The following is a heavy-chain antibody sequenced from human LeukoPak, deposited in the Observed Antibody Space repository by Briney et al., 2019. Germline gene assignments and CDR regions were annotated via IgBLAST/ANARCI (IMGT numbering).Heavy chain of an antibody. CDR2: ISYDGSNK. D-gene: IGHD5-18*01. CDR1: GFTFSSYA. V-gene: IGHV3-30-3*01. Sequence: GRSLRLSCAASGFTFSSYAMHRVRQAPGKGLEWVAVISYDGSNKYYADSVKGRFTISRDNSKNTLYLQMNSLRAEDTAVYYCAKDFQTDTYYFDYWGQGTLVTVSS. CDR3: AKDFQTDTYYFDY. J-gene: IGHJ4*02.